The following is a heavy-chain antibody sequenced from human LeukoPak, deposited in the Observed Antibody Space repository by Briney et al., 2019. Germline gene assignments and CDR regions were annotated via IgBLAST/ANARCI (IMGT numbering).Heavy chain of an antibody. CDR3: ARDTIAAGD. CDR1: GFTFSSYW. Sequence: GGSLRLSCAASGFTFSSYWMSWVRQAPGKGLEWVANIKQDGSEKYYVDSVKGRFAISRDNAKSSLYLQMNSLSAEDTAMYYCARDTIAAGDWGQGTLVTVSS. V-gene: IGHV3-7*01. D-gene: IGHD6-13*01. CDR2: IKQDGSEK. J-gene: IGHJ4*02.